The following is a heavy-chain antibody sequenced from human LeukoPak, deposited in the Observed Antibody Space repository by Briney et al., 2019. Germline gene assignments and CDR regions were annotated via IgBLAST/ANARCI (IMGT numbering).Heavy chain of an antibody. D-gene: IGHD3-10*01. Sequence: GGSLRLSCAASGFTFSGYAINWVRQAPGKGLEWVSGISGSGDSTYYADSVKGRFTISRDNSKNTLYLQMKSLRAEDTAVYYCAKGDSYYVSGSYFFDYWGQGTLVTVSS. CDR3: AKGDSYYVSGSYFFDY. CDR2: ISGSGDST. V-gene: IGHV3-23*01. J-gene: IGHJ4*02. CDR1: GFTFSGYA.